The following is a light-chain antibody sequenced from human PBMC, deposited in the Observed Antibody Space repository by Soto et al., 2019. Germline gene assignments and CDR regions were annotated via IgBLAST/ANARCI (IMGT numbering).Light chain of an antibody. CDR3: HQYNTSQDT. V-gene: IGKV3-20*01. CDR2: GIS. J-gene: IGKJ2*01. Sequence: EIVLTQSPGTLSLSPGETATLYCRASQSVSSAYLAWYQQKPGQAPRLLIYGISIRATGIPDRFRGRGSGTDFTLTISRLEPEDFAVDYCHQYNTSQDTFGQGTNLEI. CDR1: QSVSSAY.